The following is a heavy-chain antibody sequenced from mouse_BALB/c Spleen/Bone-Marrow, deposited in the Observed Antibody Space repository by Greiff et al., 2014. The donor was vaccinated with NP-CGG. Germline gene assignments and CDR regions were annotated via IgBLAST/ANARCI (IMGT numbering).Heavy chain of an antibody. V-gene: IGHV2-9*02. CDR2: IWAGGST. CDR1: GFSLTSFG. D-gene: IGHD1-1*01. Sequence: QVQLQQSGPGLVAPSQSLSITCTVSGFSLTSFGVHWVRQPPGKVLEWLGVIWAGGSTNYNSALMSRLSISKDNSKSQVFLKMNSLQTDDTAMYYCARGSYYEGAMDYWGQGTSVTVSS. CDR3: ARGSYYEGAMDY. J-gene: IGHJ4*01.